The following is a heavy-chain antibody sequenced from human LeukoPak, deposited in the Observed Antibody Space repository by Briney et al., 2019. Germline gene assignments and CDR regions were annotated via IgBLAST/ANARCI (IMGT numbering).Heavy chain of an antibody. CDR2: FYISGGT. CDR3: ACLGGFAI. Sequence: SETLSLTCTVSGDSISSCSYYWNWIRQPAGKGLEWIGRFYISGGTNYNPSLKSRVTISVDTSKNQFSLKLTSVTAADTAVYYCACLGGFAIWGQGTVVTVSS. CDR1: GDSISSCSYY. V-gene: IGHV4-61*02. J-gene: IGHJ3*02. D-gene: IGHD5/OR15-5a*01.